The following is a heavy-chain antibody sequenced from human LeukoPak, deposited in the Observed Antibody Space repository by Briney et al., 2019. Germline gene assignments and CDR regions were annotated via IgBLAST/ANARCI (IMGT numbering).Heavy chain of an antibody. Sequence: SETLSLTCTVSGGSISSGGHYWSWIRQHPGKGLEWIGYIYYSGSTYYNPPLKSRVTISVDTSKNQFSLKLSSVTAADTAVYYCAREDVLDRRNIDYWGQGTLVTVSS. D-gene: IGHD1-14*01. J-gene: IGHJ4*02. CDR1: GGSISSGGHY. V-gene: IGHV4-31*03. CDR2: IYYSGST. CDR3: AREDVLDRRNIDY.